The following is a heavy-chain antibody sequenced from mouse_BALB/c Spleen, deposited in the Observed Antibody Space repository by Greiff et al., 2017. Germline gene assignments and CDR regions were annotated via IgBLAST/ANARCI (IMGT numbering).Heavy chain of an antibody. CDR2: ISYSGST. J-gene: IGHJ2*01. Sequence: EVQRVESGPGLVKPSQSLSLTCTVTGYSITSDYAWNWIRQFPGNKLEWMGYISYSGSTSYNPSLKSRISITRDTSKNQFFLQLNSVTTEDTATYYCARGITVVHYFDYWGQGTTLTVSS. CDR3: ARGITVVHYFDY. CDR1: GYSITSDYA. V-gene: IGHV3-2*02. D-gene: IGHD1-1*01.